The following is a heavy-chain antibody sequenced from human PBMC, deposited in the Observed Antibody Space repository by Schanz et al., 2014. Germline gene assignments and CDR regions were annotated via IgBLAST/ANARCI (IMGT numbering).Heavy chain of an antibody. CDR3: ARVHIATYHYNSPGAFDI. CDR1: GYTFNNHG. D-gene: IGHD3-10*01. Sequence: QVQLVQSGGEVKKPGASATVSCKASGYTFNNHGISWVRQAPGQGPELMGWINAHTGNTQYAQKFQGRVNMTRDTVTTTVHLELTRRRTDDTAIYYCARVHIATYHYNSPGAFDIWGQGTRVTVSS. CDR2: INAHTGNT. J-gene: IGHJ3*02. V-gene: IGHV1-18*01.